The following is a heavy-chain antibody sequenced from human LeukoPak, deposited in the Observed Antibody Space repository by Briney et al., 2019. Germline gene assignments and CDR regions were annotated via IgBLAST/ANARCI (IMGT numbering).Heavy chain of an antibody. D-gene: IGHD3-16*01. CDR1: GFTFSSYA. CDR2: ISGSGGST. CDR3: AVFRGYFYAMDV. Sequence: GGSLRLSCAASGFTFSSYAMSWVRQARGKGLEWVSAISGSGGSTYYADSVKGRFTISRDNSKNTLYLQMNSLRAEDTAVYYCAVFRGYFYAMDVWGQGTTVTVSS. J-gene: IGHJ6*02. V-gene: IGHV3-23*01.